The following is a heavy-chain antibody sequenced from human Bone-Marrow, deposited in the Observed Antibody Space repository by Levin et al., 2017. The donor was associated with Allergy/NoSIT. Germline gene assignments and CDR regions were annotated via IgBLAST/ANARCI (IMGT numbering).Heavy chain of an antibody. J-gene: IGHJ4*02. CDR2: ISYDGSNK. D-gene: IGHD5-12*01. CDR1: GFTFSSYA. Sequence: GESLKISCAASGFTFSSYAMHWVRQAPGKGLEWVAVISYDGSNKYYADSVKGRFTISRDNSKNTLYLQMNSLRAEDTAVYYCARAHKVWWLHYYFDYWGQGTLVTVSS. CDR3: ARAHKVWWLHYYFDY. V-gene: IGHV3-30-3*01.